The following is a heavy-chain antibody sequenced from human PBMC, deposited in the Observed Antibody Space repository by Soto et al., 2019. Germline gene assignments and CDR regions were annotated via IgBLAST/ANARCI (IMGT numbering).Heavy chain of an antibody. Sequence: PSETLSLTCTVSGGSISSYYWSWIRQPAGKGLEWIGRIHTSGSTNYNPSLKSRVTMSVDTSKNQFSLKLSSVTAADTAVYYCARQGFFTIFGVVIPYGMDVWGQGTTVTVSS. CDR3: ARQGFFTIFGVVIPYGMDV. V-gene: IGHV4-4*07. CDR2: IHTSGST. D-gene: IGHD3-3*01. J-gene: IGHJ6*02. CDR1: GGSISSYY.